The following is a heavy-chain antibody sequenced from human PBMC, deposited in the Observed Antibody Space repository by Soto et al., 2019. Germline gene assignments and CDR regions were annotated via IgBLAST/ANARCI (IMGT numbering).Heavy chain of an antibody. CDR2: IYYSGST. V-gene: IGHV4-59*01. Sequence: PSETLCLTCTVAGGSSSSYDGSWIRQPPGKGLEWIGYIYYSGSTNYNPSLKSRVTISVDTSKKQFSLKLSSVTAADTAVYYCARLTSIKYSSGWDDYFDHWGQGTLVTVSS. CDR3: ARLTSIKYSSGWDDYFDH. D-gene: IGHD6-19*01. J-gene: IGHJ4*02. CDR1: GGSSSSYD.